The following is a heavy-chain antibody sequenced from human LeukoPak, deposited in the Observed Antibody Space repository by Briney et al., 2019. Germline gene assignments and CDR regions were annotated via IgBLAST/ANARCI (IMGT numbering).Heavy chain of an antibody. Sequence: PVKVSCKASGGTFSSYAISWVRQAPGQGLEWMGGIIPIFGTANYAQKFQGRVTITTDESTSTAYMELSSLRSEDTAVYYCARASYCSSTSCYLDFQHWGQGTLVTVSS. CDR2: IIPIFGTA. V-gene: IGHV1-69*05. CDR3: ARASYCSSTSCYLDFQH. D-gene: IGHD2-2*01. J-gene: IGHJ1*01. CDR1: GGTFSSYA.